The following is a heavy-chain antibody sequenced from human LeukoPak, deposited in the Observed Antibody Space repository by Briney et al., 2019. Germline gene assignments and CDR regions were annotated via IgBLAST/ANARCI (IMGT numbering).Heavy chain of an antibody. CDR1: GYTFTGYH. Sequence: GASVKVSCKASGYTFTGYHMHWVRQAPGQGLEWMGRINPNSGGTNYAQKFQGRVTMTRDTSISTAYMELSRLRSDDTAVYYCARWQLERPYYYYYYMDVWGKGTTVTVSS. D-gene: IGHD1-1*01. CDR2: INPNSGGT. V-gene: IGHV1-2*06. J-gene: IGHJ6*03. CDR3: ARWQLERPYYYYYYMDV.